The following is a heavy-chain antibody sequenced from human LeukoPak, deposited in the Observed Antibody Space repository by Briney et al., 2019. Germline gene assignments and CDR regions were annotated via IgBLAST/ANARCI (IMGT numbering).Heavy chain of an antibody. CDR3: ARRLWFGEPDDFDY. V-gene: IGHV3-48*01. D-gene: IGHD3-10*01. J-gene: IGHJ4*02. CDR1: GFTFSSYS. Sequence: GGSLRLSCAASGFTFSSYSMNWVRQAPGKGLEWVSYISSSSSTIYYADSAKGRFTISRDNAKNSLYLQMNSLRAEDTAVYYCARRLWFGEPDDFDYWGQGTLVTVSS. CDR2: ISSSSSTI.